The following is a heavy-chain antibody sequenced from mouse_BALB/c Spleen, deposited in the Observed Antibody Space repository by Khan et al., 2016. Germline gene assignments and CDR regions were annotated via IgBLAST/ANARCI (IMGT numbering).Heavy chain of an antibody. CDR2: INPSNGRT. CDR1: GYTFTSYW. J-gene: IGHJ3*02. V-gene: IGHV1S81*02. D-gene: IGHD2-4*01. Sequence: QVQLQQPGAELVKPGASVKLSCKASGYTFTSYWMHWVKQRPGQGLEWIGEINPSNGRTNYTEKFKTKATLTVDKSSSTAYIQLNSLPSEDSAVLYCARDYEGFCYGGQGTLVTVSA. CDR3: ARDYEGFCY.